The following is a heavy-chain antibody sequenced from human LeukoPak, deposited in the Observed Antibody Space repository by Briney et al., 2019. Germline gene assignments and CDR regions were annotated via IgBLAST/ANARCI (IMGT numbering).Heavy chain of an antibody. CDR1: GFTFSSYA. CDR3: ARSEDYYGGHFDY. CDR2: ISYDGSNK. D-gene: IGHD4-23*01. Sequence: GGSLRLSCAPSGFTFSSYAMHWVRRAPGKGLEWVAVISYDGSNKYYADSVKGRFTISRDNSKNTLYLQMNSLRAEDTAVYYCARSEDYYGGHFDYWGQGTLVTVSS. V-gene: IGHV3-30-3*01. J-gene: IGHJ4*02.